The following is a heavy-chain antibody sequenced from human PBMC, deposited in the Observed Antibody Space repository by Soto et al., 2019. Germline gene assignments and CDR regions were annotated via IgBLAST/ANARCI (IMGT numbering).Heavy chain of an antibody. D-gene: IGHD1-26*01. Sequence: ASVKVSCKASGYTFTSYAMHWVRQAPGQRLEWMGWINAGNGNTKYSQKFQGRVTITRDTSASTAYMELSSLRSEDTAVYCCARDSQPLSGSYFYYYGMDVWGQGTTVTVSS. CDR2: INAGNGNT. J-gene: IGHJ6*02. CDR3: ARDSQPLSGSYFYYYGMDV. V-gene: IGHV1-3*01. CDR1: GYTFTSYA.